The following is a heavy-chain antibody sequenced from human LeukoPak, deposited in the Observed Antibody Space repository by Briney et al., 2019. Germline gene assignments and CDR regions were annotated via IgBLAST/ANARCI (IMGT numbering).Heavy chain of an antibody. V-gene: IGHV3-23*01. CDR1: GFTFSSYA. D-gene: IGHD1-26*01. Sequence: GGSLRLSCAASGFTFSSYAMSWVRQAPGKGLEWVSAISGSGGSTYYADSVKGRFTISRDNAENSLYLQMNSLRADDTAVYYCARDKIVGPTTLDYWGQGTLVTVSS. CDR2: ISGSGGST. J-gene: IGHJ4*02. CDR3: ARDKIVGPTTLDY.